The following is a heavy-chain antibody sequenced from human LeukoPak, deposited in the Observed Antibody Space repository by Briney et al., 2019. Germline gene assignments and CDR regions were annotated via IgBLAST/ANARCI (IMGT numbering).Heavy chain of an antibody. V-gene: IGHV1-18*01. CDR1: GYTFTSYG. J-gene: IGHJ4*02. CDR2: ISAYNGNT. CDR3: ARSGITNRWVPSAAPSDY. Sequence: ASVKVSCEASGYTFTSYGISWVRQAPGQGLEWMGCISAYNGNTNYAQKLQGRVTMTTDTSTSTAYMELRSLRSDDTAVYYCARSGITNRWVPSAAPSDYWGQGTLVTVSS. D-gene: IGHD1-14*01.